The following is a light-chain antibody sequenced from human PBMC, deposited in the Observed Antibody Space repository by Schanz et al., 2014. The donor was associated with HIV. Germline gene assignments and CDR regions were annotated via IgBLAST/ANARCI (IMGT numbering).Light chain of an antibody. V-gene: IGKV3-20*01. Sequence: ETVLTQSPGSLSLSPGERATLSCRASQSLGGSQLAWYQHKPGQAPRLLIYGASRRASGIPDRFSGSGSGTDFTLSISRLEPEDFAVYYCQHYVNSPQTFGQGTKVEIK. J-gene: IGKJ1*01. CDR1: QSLGGSQ. CDR3: QHYVNSPQT. CDR2: GAS.